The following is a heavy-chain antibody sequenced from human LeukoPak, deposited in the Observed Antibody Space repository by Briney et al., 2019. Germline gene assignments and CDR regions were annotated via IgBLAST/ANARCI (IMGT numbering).Heavy chain of an antibody. V-gene: IGHV3-23*01. Sequence: GGSLRLSCAASGFTFSSYGMHWVRQAPGEGLEWVSAISGSGGSTYYADSVKGRFTIPRDNSKNTLYLQMNSLRAEDTAVYYCAKVGSYDFWSGYDYWGQGTLVTVSS. D-gene: IGHD3-3*01. J-gene: IGHJ4*02. CDR1: GFTFSSYG. CDR3: AKVGSYDFWSGYDY. CDR2: ISGSGGST.